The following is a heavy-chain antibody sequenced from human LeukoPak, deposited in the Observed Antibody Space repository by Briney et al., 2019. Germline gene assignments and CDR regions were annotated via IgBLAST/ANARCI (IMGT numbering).Heavy chain of an antibody. J-gene: IGHJ6*02. CDR1: GYSFTSYW. Sequence: GESLKISCKGSGYSFTSYWITWARQMPGKGLEWMGRIDPSDSYTNYSPSFQGRVTISADKSINTAYLRWSSLEASDTAMYYCASSFGRSLDYFYGMDVWGQGTTVTVSS. CDR2: IDPSDSYT. D-gene: IGHD3-16*01. V-gene: IGHV5-10-1*01. CDR3: ASSFGRSLDYFYGMDV.